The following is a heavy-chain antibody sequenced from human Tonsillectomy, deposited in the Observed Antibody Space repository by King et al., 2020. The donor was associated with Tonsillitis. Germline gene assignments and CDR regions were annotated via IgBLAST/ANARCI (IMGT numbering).Heavy chain of an antibody. D-gene: IGHD4-17*01. Sequence: QLVESGGGLVQPGGSLKLSCAASGFTFSGSAMHWVRQASGKGLEWVGRIRSKANSYATAYAASVKGRFTISRDDSKNTAYLQMNSLKTEDTAVYYCTRHGIDGDYIHYYYGMDVWGQGTTVTVSS. J-gene: IGHJ6*02. CDR1: GFTFSGSA. CDR2: IRSKANSYAT. CDR3: TRHGIDGDYIHYYYGMDV. V-gene: IGHV3-73*02.